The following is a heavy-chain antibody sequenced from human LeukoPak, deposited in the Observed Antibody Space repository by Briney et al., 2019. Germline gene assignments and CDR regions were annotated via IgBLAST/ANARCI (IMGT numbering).Heavy chain of an antibody. CDR1: GFTFGDYA. D-gene: IGHD3-22*01. J-gene: IGHJ4*02. CDR2: IRSKAYGGTT. CDR3: TRSGYYLRYDY. V-gene: IGHV3-49*03. Sequence: GGSLRLSCTASGFTFGDYAMSWFRQAPGKGLEWVGFIRSKAYGGTTEYAASVKGRFTISRDDSKSIAYLQMNSLKTEDTAVYYCTRSGYYLRYDYWGQGTLVTVSS.